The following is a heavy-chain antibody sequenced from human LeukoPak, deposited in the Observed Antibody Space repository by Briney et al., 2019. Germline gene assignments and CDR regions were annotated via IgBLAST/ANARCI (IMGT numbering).Heavy chain of an antibody. Sequence: GGSLRLSCAASGFTFSSYAMSWVRQAPGKGLEWVSTFSGSGGNTYYADSVKGRFTISRDNFKNTVYLQMNSLRAEDTAVYYCAKIPYGDYVLDYYYYMGVWGKGTTVTISS. D-gene: IGHD4-17*01. J-gene: IGHJ6*03. CDR3: AKIPYGDYVLDYYYYMGV. V-gene: IGHV3-23*01. CDR2: FSGSGGNT. CDR1: GFTFSSYA.